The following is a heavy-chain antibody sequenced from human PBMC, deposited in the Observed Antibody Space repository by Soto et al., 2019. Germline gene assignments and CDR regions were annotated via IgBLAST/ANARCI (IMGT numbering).Heavy chain of an antibody. J-gene: IGHJ4*02. D-gene: IGHD2-15*01. Sequence: ASVKVSCKASGYTFTSYDINWVRQATGQGLEWMGWMNPNSGNTGYAQKFQGRVTMTRNTSISTAYMELSSLRSEDTAVYYCARVYCSGGSCYHRLFDYWGQGTLVTVSS. CDR3: ARVYCSGGSCYHRLFDY. CDR1: GYTFTSYD. CDR2: MNPNSGNT. V-gene: IGHV1-8*01.